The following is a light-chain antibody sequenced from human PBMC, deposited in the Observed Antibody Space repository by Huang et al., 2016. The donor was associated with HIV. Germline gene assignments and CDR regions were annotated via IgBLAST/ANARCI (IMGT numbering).Light chain of an antibody. V-gene: IGKV1-5*03. CDR1: QNITTW. CDR3: QQYNTYLYT. Sequence: DIQMTQSPSTLSASVGDRVTITCWASQNITTWLAWYQQKPGKAPDLLIYRASSLQVGVPSRFTGSGSGTEFTLTITSLQPDDLGTYYCQQYNTYLYTFGQGTKLEI. CDR2: RAS. J-gene: IGKJ2*01.